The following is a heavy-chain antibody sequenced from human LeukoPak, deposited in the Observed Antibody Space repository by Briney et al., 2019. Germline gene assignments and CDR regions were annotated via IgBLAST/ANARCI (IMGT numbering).Heavy chain of an antibody. V-gene: IGHV3-23*01. J-gene: IGHJ4*02. CDR1: GFTFNTYA. CDR3: AKGQYSNGLKNFDY. CDR2: ISDSGGNT. Sequence: AGGSLRLSCAASGFTFNTYAMSWVRQAPWERLQWVSGISDSGGNTYYADSVRGRFTISRDNAKNSLYLQMNSLRAEDTALYYCAKGQYSNGLKNFDYWGQGTLVTVSS. D-gene: IGHD6-25*01.